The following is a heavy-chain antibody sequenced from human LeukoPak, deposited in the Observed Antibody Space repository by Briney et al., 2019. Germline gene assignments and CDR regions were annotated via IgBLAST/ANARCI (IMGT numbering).Heavy chain of an antibody. CDR2: IYTSGST. CDR1: SDFIYCGIYY. CDR3: ARDVDTFFDY. J-gene: IGHJ4*02. V-gene: IGHV4-61*02. D-gene: IGHD5-18*01. Sequence: SETLFLTCASGSDFIYCGIYYLRWVPQPAREGLEWIGRIYTSGSTYYNPSLKSRVTISLDTSKNQFSLTLISVTAADTAVYYCARDVDTFFDYWGQGTLVTVSS.